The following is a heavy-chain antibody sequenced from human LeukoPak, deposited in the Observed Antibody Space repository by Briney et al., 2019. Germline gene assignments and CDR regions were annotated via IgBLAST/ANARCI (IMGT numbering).Heavy chain of an antibody. D-gene: IGHD3-22*01. V-gene: IGHV5-51*01. CDR1: GYSFTSYW. CDR3: ARLQIYDSSGYPANFDY. CDR2: IYPGDSDT. J-gene: IGHJ4*02. Sequence: GESLKISCKGSGYSFTSYWIGWVRQMPGKGLGWMGIIYPGDSDTRYSPSFQGQVTISADKSISTAYLQWSSLKASDTAMYYCARLQIYDSSGYPANFDYWGQGTLVTVSS.